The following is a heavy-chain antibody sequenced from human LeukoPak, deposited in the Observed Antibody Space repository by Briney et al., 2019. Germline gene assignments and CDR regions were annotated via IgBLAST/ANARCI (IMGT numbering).Heavy chain of an antibody. J-gene: IGHJ3*02. V-gene: IGHV3-23*01. Sequence: PGGSLRLSCAASGFTFSSYAMSWVRQAPGKGLEWVSAISGSGGSTYYADSVKGRFTISRDNSKNTLYLQMNSLRAEDTAVYYCAKVGPHIVVVPAARGNGAFDIWGQGTMVTVSS. D-gene: IGHD2-2*01. CDR1: GFTFSSYA. CDR3: AKVGPHIVVVPAARGNGAFDI. CDR2: ISGSGGST.